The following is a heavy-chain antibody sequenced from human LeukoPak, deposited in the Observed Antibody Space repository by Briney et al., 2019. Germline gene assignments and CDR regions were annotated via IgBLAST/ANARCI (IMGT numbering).Heavy chain of an antibody. Sequence: SQTLSLTCAISGDSVSSNSAAWNWIRQSPSRGLEWLGRTYYRSKWFNDYARSVKGRITFNPDTSKSQFSLHLNSVTPEDTAVYYCPRTLPAAGYPWFHTWGQGTLVTVSS. CDR1: GDSVSSNSAA. CDR2: TYYRSKWFN. V-gene: IGHV6-1*01. CDR3: PRTLPAAGYPWFHT. J-gene: IGHJ5*02. D-gene: IGHD6-13*01.